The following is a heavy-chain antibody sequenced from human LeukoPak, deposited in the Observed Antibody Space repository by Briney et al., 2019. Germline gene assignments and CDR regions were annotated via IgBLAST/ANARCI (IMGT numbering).Heavy chain of an antibody. V-gene: IGHV1-2*02. D-gene: IGHD6-13*01. Sequence: ASVKVSCKASGYTFTGYYMHWVRQAPGQGLEWMGWINPNSGGTNYAQKFQGSVTMTRDTSISTACMELSRLRSDDTAVYYCARDGGSRSSWYSLNWFDPWGQGTLVTVSS. CDR2: INPNSGGT. CDR1: GYTFTGYY. J-gene: IGHJ5*02. CDR3: ARDGGSRSSWYSLNWFDP.